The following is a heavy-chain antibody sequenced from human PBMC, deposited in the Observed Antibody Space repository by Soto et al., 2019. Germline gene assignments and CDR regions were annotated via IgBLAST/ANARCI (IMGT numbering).Heavy chain of an antibody. V-gene: IGHV1-8*01. CDR3: ARGRFLYYYDSSGYPYYFDY. J-gene: IGHJ4*02. CDR2: MNPNSGNT. Sequence: GASVKVSCKASGYTFTSYDINWVRQATGQGLEWMGWMNPNSGNTGYAQKFQGRVTMTRNTSISTAYMELSSLRSEDTAVYYCARGRFLYYYDSSGYPYYFDYWGQGTLVTVSS. D-gene: IGHD3-22*01. CDR1: GYTFTSYD.